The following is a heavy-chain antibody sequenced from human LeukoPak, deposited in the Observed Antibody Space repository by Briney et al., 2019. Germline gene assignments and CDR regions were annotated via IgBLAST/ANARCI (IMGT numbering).Heavy chain of an antibody. Sequence: SETLSLTCTVSGGSISGFHWNWIRQPPGKGLEWIGYIYYSGRTDSNPSPKSRVTVSVDTSKNQFNLRLTSVTAADTAMYYCARRNDFDIWGPGTMVTVSS. J-gene: IGHJ3*02. CDR2: IYYSGRT. CDR3: ARRNDFDI. V-gene: IGHV4-59*08. CDR1: GGSISGFH.